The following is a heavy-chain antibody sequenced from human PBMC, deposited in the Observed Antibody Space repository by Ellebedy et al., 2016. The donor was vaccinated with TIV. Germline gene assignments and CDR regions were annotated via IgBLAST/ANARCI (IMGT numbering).Heavy chain of an antibody. CDR2: IYYSGST. J-gene: IGHJ4*02. CDR3: ARHGPSSGWYVTDFDY. V-gene: IGHV4-59*08. CDR1: GGSISSYY. D-gene: IGHD6-19*01. Sequence: MPSETLSLTCTVSGGSISSYYWSWIRQPPGKGLEWIGYIYYSGSTNYNPSLKSRVTISVDTSKNQFSLKLSSVTAADMAVYYCARHGPSSGWYVTDFDYWGQGTLVTVSS.